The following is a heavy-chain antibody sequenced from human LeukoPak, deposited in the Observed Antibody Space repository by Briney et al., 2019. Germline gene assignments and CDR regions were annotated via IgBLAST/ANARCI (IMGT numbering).Heavy chain of an antibody. CDR1: GFTFGDYA. CDR2: IRSKAYGATT. V-gene: IGHV3-49*03. J-gene: IGHJ4*02. CDR3: TRAWFGELLRETYYFDY. D-gene: IGHD3-10*01. Sequence: GGSLRLSCTASGFTFGDYAMSWFRQAPGKGLEWVGFIRSKAYGATTEYAASVKGRFTISRDDSKSIAYLQMNSLKTEDTAVYYCTRAWFGELLRETYYFDYWGQGTLVTVSS.